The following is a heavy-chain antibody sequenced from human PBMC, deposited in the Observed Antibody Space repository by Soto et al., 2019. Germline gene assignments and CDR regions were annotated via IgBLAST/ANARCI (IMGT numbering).Heavy chain of an antibody. CDR3: ARGVYYYGSGSYYKYFDY. Sequence: SETLSLTFAVSGGSISSGGYSWSWIRQPPWKGLEWIGYIYHSGSTYYNPSLKIRVTISVDRSKNQFSLKPSSVTAADTDVYYCARGVYYYGSGSYYKYFDYWGQGTLVTSPQ. CDR2: IYHSGST. CDR1: GGSISSGGYS. V-gene: IGHV4-30-2*01. J-gene: IGHJ4*02. D-gene: IGHD3-10*01.